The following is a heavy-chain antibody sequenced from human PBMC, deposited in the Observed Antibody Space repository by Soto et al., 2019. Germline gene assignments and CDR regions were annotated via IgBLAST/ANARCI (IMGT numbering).Heavy chain of an antibody. D-gene: IGHD6-13*01. CDR3: ARHVIPMPTAPESVEPGIAAAGTKSDY. CDR1: GYSFTSYW. Sequence: GESLNISCKGSGYSFTSYWIGLVRQMPGKGLEWMGIIYPGDSDTRYSPSFQGQVTISADKSISTAYLQWSSLKASDTAMYYCARHVIPMPTAPESVEPGIAAAGTKSDYWGQGTLVTVSS. J-gene: IGHJ4*02. CDR2: IYPGDSDT. V-gene: IGHV5-51*01.